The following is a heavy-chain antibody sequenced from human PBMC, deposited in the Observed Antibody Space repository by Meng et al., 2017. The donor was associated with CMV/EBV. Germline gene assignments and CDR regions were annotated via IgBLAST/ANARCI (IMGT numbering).Heavy chain of an antibody. Sequence: SETLSLTCAVYGGSFSGYYWSWIRQPPGKGLEWIGEINHSGSTNYNPSLKSRVTISVDTSKNQFSLKLSSVTTADTAVYYCAREAHYYDNSGYYSDYFDYWGQGTLVTVSS. CDR1: GGSFSGYY. V-gene: IGHV4-34*01. CDR3: AREAHYYDNSGYYSDYFDY. CDR2: INHSGST. D-gene: IGHD3-22*01. J-gene: IGHJ4*02.